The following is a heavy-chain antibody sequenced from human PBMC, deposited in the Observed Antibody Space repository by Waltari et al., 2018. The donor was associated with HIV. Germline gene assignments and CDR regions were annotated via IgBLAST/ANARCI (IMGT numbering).Heavy chain of an antibody. Sequence: QLQLQESGPGLVKPSETLSLTCTVSGGSISSSSYYWGWTRQPPGKGLEWIGSIYYSGSTYYNPSLKSRVTISVDTSKNQFSLKLSSVTAADTAVYYCAVRGYSYGYFDYWGQGTLVTVSS. CDR1: GGSISSSSYY. J-gene: IGHJ4*02. D-gene: IGHD5-18*01. CDR2: IYYSGST. CDR3: AVRGYSYGYFDY. V-gene: IGHV4-39*01.